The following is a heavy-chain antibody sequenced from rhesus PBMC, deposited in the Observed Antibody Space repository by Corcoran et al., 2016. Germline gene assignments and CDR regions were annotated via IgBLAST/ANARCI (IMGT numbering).Heavy chain of an antibody. J-gene: IGHJ4*01. D-gene: IGHD1-1-1*01. CDR1: GYSLSSSYFL. Sequence: QVQLQESGPGLVKPSETLSLTCAVSGYSLSSSYFLSWIRQPPGKGLEGIGYITYTGTTSYNPSLRGRVTISRDTSKNLFSLTLRSVTAADTAAYYCARQVAGTVSYWGQGVLVTVSS. CDR2: ITYTGTT. V-gene: IGHV4-122*02. CDR3: ARQVAGTVSY.